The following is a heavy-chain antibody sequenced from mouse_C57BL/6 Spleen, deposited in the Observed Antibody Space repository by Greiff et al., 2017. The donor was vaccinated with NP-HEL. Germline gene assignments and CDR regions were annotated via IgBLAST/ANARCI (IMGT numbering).Heavy chain of an antibody. J-gene: IGHJ1*03. Sequence: VQLQQPGAELVMPGASVKLSCKASGYTFTSYWMHWVKQRPGQGLEWIGEIDPSDSYTNYNQKFKGKSTLTVDKSSSTAYMHLSSLTSEDSSVYYCARRILRGNFDVWGTGTTVTVSS. D-gene: IGHD1-1*01. CDR3: ARRILRGNFDV. V-gene: IGHV1-69*01. CDR2: IDPSDSYT. CDR1: GYTFTSYW.